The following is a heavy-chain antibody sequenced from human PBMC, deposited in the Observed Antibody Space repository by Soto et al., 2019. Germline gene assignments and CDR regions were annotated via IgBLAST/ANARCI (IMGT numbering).Heavy chain of an antibody. V-gene: IGHV1-69*01. D-gene: IGHD3-3*01. CDR2: SIPVLGTT. J-gene: IGHJ4*02. CDR1: GGAFSSFD. Sequence: QVQLVQSGAEVKKPGSSVKVSCKASGGAFSSFDISWVRQAPGLGLEWMGGSIPVLGTTSYAQKFQSRNTITADASTMTVDMELYSLRPDVTAIHYWSRARAERERSYDFGGGSFDSWGQGTLVTVSS. CDR3: SRARAERERSYDFGGGSFDS.